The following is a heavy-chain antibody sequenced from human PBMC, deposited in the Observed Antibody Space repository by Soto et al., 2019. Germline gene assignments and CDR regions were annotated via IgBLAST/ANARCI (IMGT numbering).Heavy chain of an antibody. CDR2: IDHNGIT. V-gene: IGHV4-4*02. Sequence: PSETLSLTCTVSGGSINSSKWWTWVRQVPGKGREWIGKIDHNGITNYNPPVKSRVTISQHNSKSQLALELTSVTAADTAVYYCARLNRDYFYYGMDVWGQGTTVTVSS. CDR1: GGSINSSKW. CDR3: ARLNRDYFYYGMDV. J-gene: IGHJ6*02. D-gene: IGHD3-9*01.